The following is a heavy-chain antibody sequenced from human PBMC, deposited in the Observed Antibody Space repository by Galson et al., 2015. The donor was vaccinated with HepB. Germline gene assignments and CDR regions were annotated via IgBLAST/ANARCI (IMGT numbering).Heavy chain of an antibody. CDR2: IYYSGST. V-gene: IGHV4-59*08. Sequence: SETLSLTCTVSGGSISSYYWSWIRQPPGKGLEWIGYIYYSGSTNYNPSLKSRVTISVDTSKNQFSLKLSSVTAADTAVYYCARREMAKGYFDYWGQGTLVTVSS. D-gene: IGHD5-24*01. J-gene: IGHJ4*02. CDR1: GGSISSYY. CDR3: ARREMAKGYFDY.